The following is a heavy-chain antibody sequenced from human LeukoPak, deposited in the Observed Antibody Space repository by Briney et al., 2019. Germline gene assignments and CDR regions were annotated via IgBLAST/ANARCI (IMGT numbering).Heavy chain of an antibody. CDR3: AKDTAAAALYCFEY. J-gene: IGHJ4*02. CDR2: ISWNSGSI. CDR1: GFTFDDYA. D-gene: IGHD6-13*01. Sequence: PGRSLRLSCAASGFTFDDYAMHWVRQAPGKGLEWVSGISWNSGSIGYADSVKGRFTISRDNAKNSLYLQMNSLRAEDMALYYCAKDTAAAALYCFEYWGQGTLVTVSS. V-gene: IGHV3-9*03.